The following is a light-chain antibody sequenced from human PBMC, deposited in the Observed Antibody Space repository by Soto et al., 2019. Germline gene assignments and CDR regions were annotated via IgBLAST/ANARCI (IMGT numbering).Light chain of an antibody. CDR1: SSDVENHKL. V-gene: IGLV2-23*02. Sequence: QSVLNQPASVSGSPGQSVTISCTATSSDVENHKLVSWYQQHPGKAPKLIIYEVTKRPSGVSNRFSGSKSANTASLTISGLQPEDEADYYCCSSVGSYVFGTGTKVTVL. CDR2: EVT. CDR3: CSSVGSYV. J-gene: IGLJ1*01.